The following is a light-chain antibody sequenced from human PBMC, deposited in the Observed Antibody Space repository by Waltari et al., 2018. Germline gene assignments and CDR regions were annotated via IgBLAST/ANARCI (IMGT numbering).Light chain of an antibody. CDR1: QSVNYN. J-gene: IGKJ4*01. CDR2: GAS. CDR3: QHYNNWPLT. V-gene: IGKV3-15*01. Sequence: EIVMTQSPATLSVSPGERATLSCRAGQSVNYNLAWYQQNPGQAPRLLIYGASTRAIGIPARFSGSGSGTKFTLTISSLQSEDFAVYYCQHYNNWPLTFGGGTKVEIK.